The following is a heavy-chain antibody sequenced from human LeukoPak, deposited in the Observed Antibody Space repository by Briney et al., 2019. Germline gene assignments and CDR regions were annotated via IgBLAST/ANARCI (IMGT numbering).Heavy chain of an antibody. D-gene: IGHD5-18*01. CDR2: VKGDGRTT. Sequence: GGSLRLSCAASGLTFSDFRMHWVRQPPGKGLMWVALVKGDGRTTIYADSVKGRFTISRDNAKNTLYLQMNSLRADDSGVYYCATGHSYGYDYWGQGVLVTVSS. J-gene: IGHJ4*02. V-gene: IGHV3-74*01. CDR3: ATGHSYGYDY. CDR1: GLTFSDFR.